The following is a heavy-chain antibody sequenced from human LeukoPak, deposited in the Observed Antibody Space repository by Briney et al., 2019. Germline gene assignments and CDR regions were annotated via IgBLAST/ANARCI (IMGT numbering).Heavy chain of an antibody. V-gene: IGHV1-2*02. Sequence: ASVKVSCKASGYIFTGYYMHWVRQAPGQGLEWMGWIDPNSGGTNYAQQFQGRVTMTRDTSISTAYMELSSLRSDDTAVYYCVRDRAGTIVDYWGQGTRVTVSS. CDR2: IDPNSGGT. CDR3: VRDRAGTIVDY. CDR1: GYIFTGYY. J-gene: IGHJ4*02. D-gene: IGHD1-7*01.